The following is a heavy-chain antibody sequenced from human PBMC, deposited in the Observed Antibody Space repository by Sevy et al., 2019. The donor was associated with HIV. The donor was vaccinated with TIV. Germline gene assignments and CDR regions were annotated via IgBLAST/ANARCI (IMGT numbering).Heavy chain of an antibody. J-gene: IGHJ5*02. CDR3: ARAPGVMITFGGVDSWFDP. Sequence: ASVKVSCKASGYTFTSYDINWVRQATGQGLEWMGWMNPNSGNTGYAQKFQGRVTITRNTSISTAYMELSSLRSEDTAVYYCARAPGVMITFGGVDSWFDPWGQGTLVTVSS. V-gene: IGHV1-8*03. CDR1: GYTFTSYD. CDR2: MNPNSGNT. D-gene: IGHD3-16*01.